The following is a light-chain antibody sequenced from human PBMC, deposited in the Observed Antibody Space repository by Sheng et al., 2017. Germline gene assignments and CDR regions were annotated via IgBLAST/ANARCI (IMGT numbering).Light chain of an antibody. CDR2: KAS. CDR3: QQYNSYPWT. CDR1: QGISSH. V-gene: IGKV1-13*02. J-gene: IGKJ1*01. Sequence: AIQLTQSPSSLSASVGDRVTITCRASQGISSHLAWYQQKPGKAPKLLIYKASSLESGVPSRFSGSGSGTEFTLTISSLQPDDFATYYCQQYNSYPWTFGQGTKVEIK.